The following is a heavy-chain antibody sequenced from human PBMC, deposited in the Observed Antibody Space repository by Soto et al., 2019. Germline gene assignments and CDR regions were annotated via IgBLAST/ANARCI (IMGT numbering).Heavy chain of an antibody. CDR2: IKFDGSEK. V-gene: IGHV3-7*03. J-gene: IGHJ4*02. CDR1: GFTFSSYA. CDR3: VKDGGYCSSTTCYSPRNHYFDS. D-gene: IGHD2-2*01. Sequence: HPGGSLRLSCAASGFTFSSYAMHWVRQAPGKGLEWVANIKFDGSEKQYVDSVKGRFSISRDNSRNSLFLQMNSLRAGDTAVYYCVKDGGYCSSTTCYSPRNHYFDSWGQGTLVTVSS.